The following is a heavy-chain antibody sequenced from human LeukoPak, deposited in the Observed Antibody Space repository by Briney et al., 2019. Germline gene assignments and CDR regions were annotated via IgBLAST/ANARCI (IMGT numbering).Heavy chain of an antibody. J-gene: IGHJ3*02. Sequence: GGSLRLSCEASGFSFSTYNMNWVRQAPGKGLEWISSITSDSRYRYYADSVKGRFTISRDNAKNSLYLQMNSLRAEDTAVYYCARDRRYSSSWYALAHDAFDIWGQGTMVTVSS. V-gene: IGHV3-21*01. CDR2: ITSDSRYR. D-gene: IGHD6-13*01. CDR1: GFSFSTYN. CDR3: ARDRRYSSSWYALAHDAFDI.